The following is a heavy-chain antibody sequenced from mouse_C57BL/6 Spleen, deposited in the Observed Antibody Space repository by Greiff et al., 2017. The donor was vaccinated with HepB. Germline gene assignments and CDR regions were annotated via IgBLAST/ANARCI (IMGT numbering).Heavy chain of an antibody. CDR3: TRCDYYGSSYWYFDV. J-gene: IGHJ1*03. D-gene: IGHD1-1*01. V-gene: IGHV1-15*01. CDR2: IDPETGGT. Sequence: QVQLQQSGAELVRPGASVTLSCKASGYTFTDYEMHWVKQTPVHGLEWIGAIDPETGGTAYNQKFKGKAILTADKSSSTAYMELRSLTSEDSAVYYCTRCDYYGSSYWYFDVWGTGTTVTVSS. CDR1: GYTFTDYE.